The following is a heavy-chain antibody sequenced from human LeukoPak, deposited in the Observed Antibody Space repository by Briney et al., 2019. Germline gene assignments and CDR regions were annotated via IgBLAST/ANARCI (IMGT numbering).Heavy chain of an antibody. Sequence: GGSLRLSCAASGFTFSNYEMNWVRQAPGKGLEWISSVNNKGDTTYYADSVKGRFTISRDNSKNTLYLQMNGLRDEDTAVYYCAKGGYFYFDYWGQGTQVTVSS. D-gene: IGHD5-12*01. CDR1: GFTFSNYE. CDR2: VNNKGDTT. J-gene: IGHJ4*02. V-gene: IGHV3-23*01. CDR3: AKGGYFYFDY.